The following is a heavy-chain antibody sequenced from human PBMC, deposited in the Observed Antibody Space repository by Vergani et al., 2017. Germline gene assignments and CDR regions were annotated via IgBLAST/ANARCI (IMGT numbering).Heavy chain of an antibody. D-gene: IGHD3-10*01. CDR2: IYYSGST. CDR1: GGSISSGDYY. CDR3: ASSRFYYYGSGSYPVDY. V-gene: IGHV4-30-4*01. Sequence: QVQLQESGPGLVKPSQTLSLTCTVSGGSISSGDYYWSWIRQPPGKGLEWIGYIYYSGSTYYNPSLKSRVTISVDTSKNQFSLKLSSVTAADPAVYYCASSRFYYYGSGSYPVDYWGQGTLVTVSS. J-gene: IGHJ4*02.